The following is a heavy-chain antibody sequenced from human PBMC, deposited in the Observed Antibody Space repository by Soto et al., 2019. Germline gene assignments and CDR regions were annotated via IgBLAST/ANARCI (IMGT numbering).Heavy chain of an antibody. CDR3: ARGSYDSSWY. V-gene: IGHV6-1*01. J-gene: IGHJ4*02. CDR1: GDSVSSNSAA. D-gene: IGHD6-13*01. CDR2: TYYRSTWKY. Sequence: QVQLQQSGPGLVKPSQTLSLTCAISGDSVSSNSAAWHWIRQSPSRGLEWLGRTYYRSTWKYEHAVSLQSRISIKRDTSKNQFSLQLNFVTAEDTAVYYCARGSYDSSWYWGQGTLVTVSS.